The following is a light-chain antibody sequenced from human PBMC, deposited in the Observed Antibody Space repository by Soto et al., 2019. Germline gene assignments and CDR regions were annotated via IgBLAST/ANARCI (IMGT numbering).Light chain of an antibody. J-gene: IGLJ1*01. CDR1: NSDVGAYNY. CDR2: DVN. CDR3: SSYTSSSLYV. Sequence: QSASVSGSPGQSITISCTGTNSDVGAYNYVSWYQQHPDKAPKLMIYDVNNRPSGVSNRFSGSKSGNTASLTISGLQAEDEADYYCSSYTSSSLYVFGTGTKLTVL. V-gene: IGLV2-14*01.